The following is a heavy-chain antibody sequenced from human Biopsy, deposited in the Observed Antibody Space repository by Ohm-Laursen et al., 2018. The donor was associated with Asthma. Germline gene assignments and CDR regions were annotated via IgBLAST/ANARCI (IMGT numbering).Heavy chain of an antibody. CDR2: IIPIFGPT. J-gene: IGHJ6*02. V-gene: IGHV1-69*13. Sequence: SVKVSCKASGGTFSSNSINWVRQAPGQGLEWMGRIIPIFGPTNYAQKFQGRVTFTADESTSSAYMELSSLRSEDSAVYYCAREVSTVDYGYYYFAMGVWGQGTTVTVSS. D-gene: IGHD4-17*01. CDR1: GGTFSSNS. CDR3: AREVSTVDYGYYYFAMGV.